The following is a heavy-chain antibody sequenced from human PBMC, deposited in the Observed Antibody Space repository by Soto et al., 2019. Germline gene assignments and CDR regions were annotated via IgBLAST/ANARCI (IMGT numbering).Heavy chain of an antibody. J-gene: IGHJ6*02. V-gene: IGHV3-23*01. CDR1: GFTFSTYA. Sequence: EVQVLESGGGLEQPGGSLRLSCAASGFTFSTYAMNWARQAPGKGLEWVSTIIGSGKNTYYADSVKGRFTISRDNSRNTLYLQMDSLRGEDTALYYCASALIRGTAYGLDVWGQGTTVTVSS. CDR2: IIGSGKNT. CDR3: ASALIRGTAYGLDV.